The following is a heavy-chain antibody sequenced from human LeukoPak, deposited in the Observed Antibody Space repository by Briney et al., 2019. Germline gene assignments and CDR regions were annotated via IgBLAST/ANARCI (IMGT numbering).Heavy chain of an antibody. V-gene: IGHV4-4*07. J-gene: IGHJ5*02. Sequence: PSETLSLTCTVSGGSISSYYWSWIRQPAGRGLECIGRIYTSGRTSYNPSLKSRAIMSVDTSKNQFSLKLSSVTAADTAVYYCARVMIRGIVGWAPFELSNWFDPWGQGTLVTVSS. CDR2: IYTSGRT. CDR3: ARVMIRGIVGWAPFELSNWFDP. CDR1: GGSISSYY. D-gene: IGHD3-10*01.